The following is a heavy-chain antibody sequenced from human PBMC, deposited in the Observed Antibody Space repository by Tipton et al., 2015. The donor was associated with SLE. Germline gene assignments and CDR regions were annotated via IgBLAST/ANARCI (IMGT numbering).Heavy chain of an antibody. J-gene: IGHJ3*02. CDR2: IYYSGST. CDR1: GGSISSSSYY. D-gene: IGHD3-10*01. CDR3: ARVLDGGSAPAAFVI. Sequence: TLSLTCTVSGGSISSSSYYWGWIRQPPGKGLEWIGSIYYSGSTYYNPSLKSRVTISVDTSKNQFSLKLSSVTAADTAVYYCARVLDGGSAPAAFVIWGQGTMVTVSS. V-gene: IGHV4-39*07.